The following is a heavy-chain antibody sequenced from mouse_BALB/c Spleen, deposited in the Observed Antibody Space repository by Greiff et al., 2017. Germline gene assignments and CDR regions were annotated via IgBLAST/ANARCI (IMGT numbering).Heavy chain of an antibody. CDR2: INPSTVYT. D-gene: IGHD2-1*01. CDR1: GYTFTSYW. CDR3: ARGYYGNYYAMDY. J-gene: IGHJ4*01. V-gene: IGHV1-7*01. Sequence: VQLQQSGAELAKPGASVKMSCKASGYTFTSYWMHWVKQRPGQGLEWIGYINPSTVYTEYNQKFKDKATLTADKSSSTAYMQLSSLTSEDSAVYYCARGYYGNYYAMDYWGQGTSVTVSS.